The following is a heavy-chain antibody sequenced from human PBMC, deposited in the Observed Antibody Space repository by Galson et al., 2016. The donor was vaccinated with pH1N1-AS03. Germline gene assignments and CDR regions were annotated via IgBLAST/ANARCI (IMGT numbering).Heavy chain of an antibody. Sequence: SLRLSCAASGFSIRDHWLGWFRQAPSKGLEWVTEIKEDGSEKHDEDSVKGRFIISRDNAKNSLYLQMNRLRDDDTAVDYCGRVGRGGSPVDYWGQGTLVTVSS. CDR3: GRVGRGGSPVDY. CDR1: GFSIRDHW. J-gene: IGHJ4*02. V-gene: IGHV3-7*03. CDR2: IKEDGSEK. D-gene: IGHD2-15*01.